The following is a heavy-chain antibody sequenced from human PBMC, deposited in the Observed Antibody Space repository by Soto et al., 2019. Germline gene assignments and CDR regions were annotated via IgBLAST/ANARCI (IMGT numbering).Heavy chain of an antibody. V-gene: IGHV3-7*01. CDR2: INQDGNED. D-gene: IGHD1-1*01. CDR3: ARTGDGHHDFLDY. Sequence: VHLEESGGGLVQPGGSLRLSCAASGFTFSSYWMNLVRQDPWKGLEWVANINQDGNEDNLLDSVKGRFTISRDNAKKSLLWQMNSLRVADTAVYYCARTGDGHHDFLDYLGQGALVSVS. CDR1: GFTFSSYW. J-gene: IGHJ4*02.